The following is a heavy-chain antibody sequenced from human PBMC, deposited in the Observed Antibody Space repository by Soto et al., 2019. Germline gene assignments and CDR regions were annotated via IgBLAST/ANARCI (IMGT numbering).Heavy chain of an antibody. Sequence: GASVKVSCKASGGTFSSYAISWVRQAPGQGLEWMGGIIPIFGTANYAQKFQGRVTITADESTSTAYMELSSLRSEDTAVYYCAENYYDSSGYYNWFDPWGQGTLVTVSS. CDR3: AENYYDSSGYYNWFDP. CDR2: IIPIFGTA. D-gene: IGHD3-22*01. CDR1: GGTFSSYA. J-gene: IGHJ5*02. V-gene: IGHV1-69*13.